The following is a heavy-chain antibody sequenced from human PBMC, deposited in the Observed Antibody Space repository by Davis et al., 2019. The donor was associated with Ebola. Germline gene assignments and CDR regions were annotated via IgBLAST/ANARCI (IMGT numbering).Heavy chain of an antibody. CDR1: GFTFSSYW. V-gene: IGHV3-74*03. CDR2: INRDGSTT. Sequence: GESLKISCAASGFTFSSYWMHWVRQAPGKGLVWVSCINRDGSTTTYADSVKGRFTISRDNAKNTLYLQMNNLRVEDTAVYYCATLPGYYWGQGTRVTVSS. CDR3: ATLPGYY. D-gene: IGHD1-26*01. J-gene: IGHJ4*02.